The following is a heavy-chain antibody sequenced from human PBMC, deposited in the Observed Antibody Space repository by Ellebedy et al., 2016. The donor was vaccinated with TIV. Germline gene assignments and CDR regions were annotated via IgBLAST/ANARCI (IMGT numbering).Heavy chain of an antibody. D-gene: IGHD2/OR15-2a*01. J-gene: IGHJ4*02. CDR1: GFNFNTHS. Sequence: PGGSLRLSCAASGFNFNTHSMNWVRQAPGKGLEWVSSISSTADYIYYADSVKGRFTISRENAKNSLYLLMNSLRAEDTALYYCARCGSTTCHRASSIYYWGQGTLVTVSS. CDR2: ISSTADYI. CDR3: ARCGSTTCHRASSIYY. V-gene: IGHV3-21*01.